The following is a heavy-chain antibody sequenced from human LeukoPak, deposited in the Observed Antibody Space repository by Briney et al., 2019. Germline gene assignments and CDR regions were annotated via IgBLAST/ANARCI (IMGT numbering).Heavy chain of an antibody. V-gene: IGHV3-30-3*01. CDR2: ISYDGSNK. D-gene: IGHD4-17*01. CDR1: GFTFSSYA. Sequence: GGYLRLSCAASGFTFSSYAMHWVRQAPGKGLEWVAVISYDGSNKYYADSVKGRFTISRDNSKNTLYLQMNSLRAEDTAVYYCARGGYGDLTGAFDIWGQGTMVTVSS. CDR3: ARGGYGDLTGAFDI. J-gene: IGHJ3*02.